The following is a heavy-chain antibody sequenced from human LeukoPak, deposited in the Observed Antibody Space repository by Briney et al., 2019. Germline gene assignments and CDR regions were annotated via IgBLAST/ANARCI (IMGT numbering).Heavy chain of an antibody. CDR2: ISYDGSNK. J-gene: IGHJ4*02. D-gene: IGHD2-2*02. V-gene: IGHV3-30-3*01. CDR3: ARALVVVPAAISY. Sequence: AVISYDGSNKYYADSVKGRFTISSDNSKNTLYLQMNSLRAEDTAVYYCARALVVVPAAISYWGQGTLVTVSS.